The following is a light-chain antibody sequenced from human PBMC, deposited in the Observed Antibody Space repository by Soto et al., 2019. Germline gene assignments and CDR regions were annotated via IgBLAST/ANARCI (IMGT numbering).Light chain of an antibody. CDR3: LQLYRYPLT. V-gene: IGKV1-9*01. J-gene: IGKJ4*01. Sequence: IQLTQSPSSLSASVGDRVTITCRASEGISGRLAWYQRKPGKVPTLLISPASSFQSGVPSRFSGSASGTDFSLTITSLQPEAFATYYCLQLYRYPLTFGGGTTVDIK. CDR2: PAS. CDR1: EGISGR.